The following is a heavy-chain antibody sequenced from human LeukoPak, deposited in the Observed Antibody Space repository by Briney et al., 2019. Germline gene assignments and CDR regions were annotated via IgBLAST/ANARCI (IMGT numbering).Heavy chain of an antibody. Sequence: PGGSLRLSCVASGFTFSNYWMSWVRQAPGKGLEWVANIKEDGSEKYYVDSVKGRFTISRDNAKNSLYLQMNSLRAEDMALYYCAKAETGFLEWVYFDYWGQGTLVTVSS. CDR1: GFTFSNYW. CDR2: IKEDGSEK. J-gene: IGHJ4*02. V-gene: IGHV3-7*03. CDR3: AKAETGFLEWVYFDY. D-gene: IGHD3-3*01.